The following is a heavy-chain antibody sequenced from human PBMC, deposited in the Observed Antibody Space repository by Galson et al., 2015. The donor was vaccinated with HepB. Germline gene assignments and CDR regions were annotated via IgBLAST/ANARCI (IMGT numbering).Heavy chain of an antibody. J-gene: IGHJ4*02. CDR1: GFTFSSYS. D-gene: IGHD1-26*01. Sequence: SLRLSCAASGFTFSSYSMNWVRQAPGKGLEWVSSISSSSSYIYYADSVKGRFTISRDNAKNSLYLQMYSLRAEDTAVYYCARGGPSGSYPDYWGQGTLVTVSS. V-gene: IGHV3-21*01. CDR3: ARGGPSGSYPDY. CDR2: ISSSSSYI.